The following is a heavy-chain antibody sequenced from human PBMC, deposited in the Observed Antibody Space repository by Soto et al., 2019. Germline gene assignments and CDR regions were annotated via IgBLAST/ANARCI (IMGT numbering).Heavy chain of an antibody. Sequence: PGGSLRLSCAASGFTFSNYGMHWVRHAPGKGLEWVAVIWYDGSNKYYADSVKGRFTISRDSSKNTLYLQMNSLRAEDTAVYYCARSAISAWSADYWGQGTLVTVSS. CDR1: GFTFSNYG. D-gene: IGHD3-3*01. J-gene: IGHJ4*02. V-gene: IGHV3-33*01. CDR2: IWYDGSNK. CDR3: ARSAISAWSADY.